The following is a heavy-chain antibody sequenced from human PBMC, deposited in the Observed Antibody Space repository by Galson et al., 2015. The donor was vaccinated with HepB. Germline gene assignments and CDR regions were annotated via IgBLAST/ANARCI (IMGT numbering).Heavy chain of an antibody. V-gene: IGHV3-30-3*01. Sequence: SLRLSCAASGFTFSSYAMHWVRQAPGKGLEWVAVISYDGSNKYYADSVKGRITISRDNSKNTLYLQMNSLRAEDTAVYYCAGDFMVRGVKLDYWGQGTLVTVSS. CDR1: GFTFSSYA. J-gene: IGHJ4*02. CDR3: AGDFMVRGVKLDY. D-gene: IGHD3-10*01. CDR2: ISYDGSNK.